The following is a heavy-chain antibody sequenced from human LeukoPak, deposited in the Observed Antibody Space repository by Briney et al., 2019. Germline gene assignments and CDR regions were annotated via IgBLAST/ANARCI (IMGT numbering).Heavy chain of an antibody. CDR1: GYTLTELS. CDR2: FDPEDGES. D-gene: IGHD3-22*01. J-gene: IGHJ4*02. Sequence: ASVNVSCKVSGYTLTELSMHWVRQAPGKGLERMGGFDPEDGESIYAQKFQGRVTMTEDTSTDTAYIELSSLRSEDTAVYYCATSGPPMYYYDSGGYYHFDDWGQGTLVTVSS. V-gene: IGHV1-24*01. CDR3: ATSGPPMYYYDSGGYYHFDD.